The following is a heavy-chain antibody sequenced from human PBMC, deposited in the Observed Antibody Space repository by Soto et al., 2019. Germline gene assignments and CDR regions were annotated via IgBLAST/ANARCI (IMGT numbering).Heavy chain of an antibody. D-gene: IGHD3-3*01. CDR2: IIPIFGTA. J-gene: IGHJ6*02. Sequence: ASVKVSCKASGGTFSSYAISWVRQAPGQGLEWMGGIIPIFGTANYAQKFQGRVTITADESTSTAYMELSSLRSEDTAVYYCARRSSIFGVVALDYYYYYGMDVWGQGTKVTVSS. V-gene: IGHV1-69*13. CDR1: GGTFSSYA. CDR3: ARRSSIFGVVALDYYYYYGMDV.